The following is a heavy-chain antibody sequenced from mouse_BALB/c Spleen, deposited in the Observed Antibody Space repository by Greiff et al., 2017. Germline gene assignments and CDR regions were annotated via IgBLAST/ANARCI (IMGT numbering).Heavy chain of an antibody. Sequence: QVQLQQPGAELVKPGASVKLSCKASGYTFTSYWMHWVKQRPGQGLEWIGEIDPSDSYTNYNQKFKGKATLTVDKSSSTAYMQLSSLTSEDSAVYYCSYGNYSAYWGQGTLVTVSA. CDR1: GYTFTSYW. D-gene: IGHD2-10*02. CDR2: IDPSDSYT. CDR3: SYGNYSAY. V-gene: IGHV1-69*02. J-gene: IGHJ3*01.